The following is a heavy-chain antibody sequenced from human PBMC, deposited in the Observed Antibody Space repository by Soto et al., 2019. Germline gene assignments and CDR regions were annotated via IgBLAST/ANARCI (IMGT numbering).Heavy chain of an antibody. Sequence: SGGTFSSYAISWVRQAPGQGLEWMGGIIPIFGTANYAQKFQGRVTITADKSTSTAYMELSSLRSEDTAVYYCASRLYCSGGSCYSIPYYFDYWGQGTLVTVSS. CDR1: GGTFSSYA. CDR3: ASRLYCSGGSCYSIPYYFDY. D-gene: IGHD2-15*01. J-gene: IGHJ4*02. V-gene: IGHV1-69*06. CDR2: IIPIFGTA.